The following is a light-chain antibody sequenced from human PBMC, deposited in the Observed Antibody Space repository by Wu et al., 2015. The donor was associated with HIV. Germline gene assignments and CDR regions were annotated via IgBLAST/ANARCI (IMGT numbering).Light chain of an antibody. CDR3: QQYGTSPQT. CDR1: QSVSSN. J-gene: IGKJ2*01. CDR2: GAS. V-gene: IGKV3-20*01. Sequence: IVMTQSPATLSVSPGERATLSCRASQSVSSNLAWYQHKPGQAPRLLIYGASSRASGIPDRFSGSGSGTDFTLTIGRLEPEDFAVYYCQQYGTSPQTFGQGTKLEIK.